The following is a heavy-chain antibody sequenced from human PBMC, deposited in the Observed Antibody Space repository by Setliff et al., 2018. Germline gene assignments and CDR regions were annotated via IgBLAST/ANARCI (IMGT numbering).Heavy chain of an antibody. Sequence: SETLSLTCTVSGGSISSGSYYWSWIRQPAGKGLEWIGRIYTSGSTNYKPSLKSRVTISVDTSKNQFSLKLSSVTAADTAVYYCARDEGSSYFYGMDVWGQGTTVTVSS. CDR2: IYTSGST. J-gene: IGHJ6*02. CDR3: ARDEGSSYFYGMDV. CDR1: GGSISSGSYY. V-gene: IGHV4-61*02. D-gene: IGHD6-13*01.